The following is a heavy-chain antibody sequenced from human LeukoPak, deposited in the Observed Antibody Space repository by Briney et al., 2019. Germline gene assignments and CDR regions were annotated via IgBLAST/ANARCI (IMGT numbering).Heavy chain of an antibody. J-gene: IGHJ5*02. CDR1: GGSISSSSYY. CDR3: ARSAPPDSSSSSAGFDP. CDR2: IYYSGST. Sequence: SETLSLTCTVSGGSISSSSYYWGWIRQPPGKGLEWIGSIYYSGSTYYNPSLKSRVTISADTSKNQFSLKLSSVTAADTAVYYCARSAPPDSSSSSAGFDPWGQGTLVTVSS. V-gene: IGHV4-39*01. D-gene: IGHD6-6*01.